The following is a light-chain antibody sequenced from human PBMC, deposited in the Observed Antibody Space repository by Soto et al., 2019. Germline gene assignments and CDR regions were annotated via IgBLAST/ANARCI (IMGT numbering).Light chain of an antibody. CDR1: SSDVGGYNY. J-gene: IGLJ2*01. CDR3: CSYAGSTTFVI. V-gene: IGLV2-14*01. Sequence: QSALTQPASVSGSPGQSITISCTGTSSDVGGYNYVSWYQQHPGKAPKIMIYEVNNRPSGVSDRFSGSKSGNTASLTISGLQAEDEADYYCCSYAGSTTFVIFGGGTKLTVL. CDR2: EVN.